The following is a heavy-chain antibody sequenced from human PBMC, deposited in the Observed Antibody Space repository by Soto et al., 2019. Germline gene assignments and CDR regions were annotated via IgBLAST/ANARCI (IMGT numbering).Heavy chain of an antibody. V-gene: IGHV3-74*01. CDR1: GFTFSSYW. CDR3: ARVRLRYSGYDDFDY. D-gene: IGHD5-12*01. CDR2: INSDGSST. J-gene: IGHJ4*02. Sequence: EVQLVESGGGLVQPGGSLRLSCAASGFTFSSYWMHWVRQAPGMGLVWVSRINSDGSSTSYADSVKGRFTISRDNAKNTLYLQMNSLRAEDTAVYYCARVRLRYSGYDDFDYWGQGTLVTVSS.